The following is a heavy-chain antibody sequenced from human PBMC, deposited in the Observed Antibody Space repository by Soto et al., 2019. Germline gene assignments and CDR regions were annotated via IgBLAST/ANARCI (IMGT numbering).Heavy chain of an antibody. J-gene: IGHJ3*02. Sequence: GGSLRLSCAASGFIFSNYGMHWVRQAPGKGLEWVTLISYEGSIKFYADSVKGRFTISRDNSKSTLYLQMNSLRAEDTAAYYCARYCSSTSCYGDYAFDIWGQGTMVTVSS. V-gene: IGHV3-30*03. CDR2: ISYEGSIK. CDR1: GFIFSNYG. D-gene: IGHD2-2*01. CDR3: ARYCSSTSCYGDYAFDI.